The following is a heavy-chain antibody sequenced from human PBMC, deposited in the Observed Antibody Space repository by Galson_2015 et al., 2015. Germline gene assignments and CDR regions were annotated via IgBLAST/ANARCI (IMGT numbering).Heavy chain of an antibody. Sequence: WIGHLFYSGSTYYNPSLKSLVTISVDTSKNQFSLKLSSVTAADTAVYYCARERPDYYMDVWGKGTTVTVSS. CDR2: LFYSGST. V-gene: IGHV4-31*01. J-gene: IGHJ6*03. CDR3: ARERPDYYMDV.